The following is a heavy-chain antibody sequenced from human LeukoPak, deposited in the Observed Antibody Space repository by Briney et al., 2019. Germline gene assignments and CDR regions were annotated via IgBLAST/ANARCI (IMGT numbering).Heavy chain of an antibody. V-gene: IGHV3-23*01. CDR3: AKGDSSSWGVFDY. J-gene: IGHJ4*02. CDR2: ICGGVGST. D-gene: IGHD6-13*01. Sequence: VRQAPGXXXXXXSTICGGVGSTSYADSVGGRFTISRDNSKNTLYLQMNSLRAEDTAIYYCAKGDSSSWGVFDYWGQGTLVTVSS.